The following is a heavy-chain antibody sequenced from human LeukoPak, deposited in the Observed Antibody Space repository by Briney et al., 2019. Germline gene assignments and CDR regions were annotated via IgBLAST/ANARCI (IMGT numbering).Heavy chain of an antibody. V-gene: IGHV4-39*07. CDR1: GGSIRSSYYY. J-gene: IGHJ6*02. D-gene: IGHD6-19*01. Sequence: SPSETLSLTCTVSGGSIRSSYYYWGWIRQPPGKGLEWIGSIYDSGSTYYNPSLKSRVTISVDTSKNQFSLKVSSVTAADTAVYYCARHLYSSPGYYYGMDVWGQGTTVTVSS. CDR3: ARHLYSSPGYYYGMDV. CDR2: IYDSGST.